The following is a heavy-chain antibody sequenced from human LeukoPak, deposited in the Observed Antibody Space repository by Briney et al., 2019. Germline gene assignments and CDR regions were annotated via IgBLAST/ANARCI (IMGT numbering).Heavy chain of an antibody. CDR2: ISAYNGNT. CDR3: AREAPPLGLDKWEPPFDY. Sequence: GASVKVSCKASGYTFTSYGISWVQQAPGQGLEWMGWISAYNGNTNYAQKLQGRVTMTTDTSTSTAYMELRSLRSDDTAVYYCAREAPPLGLDKWEPPFDYWGQGTLVTVSS. V-gene: IGHV1-18*01. J-gene: IGHJ4*02. D-gene: IGHD1-26*01. CDR1: GYTFTSYG.